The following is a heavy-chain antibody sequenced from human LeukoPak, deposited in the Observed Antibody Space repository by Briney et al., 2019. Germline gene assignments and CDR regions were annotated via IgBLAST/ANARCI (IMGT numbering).Heavy chain of an antibody. Sequence: GGSLRLSCAASGFTFSSYWMHWVRKAPGKGLVWVSRINSDGSSTSYADSVKGRFTISRDNAKNTLYLQMNSLRAEDTAVYYCARYYYDSSEYYFDYWGQGTLVTVSS. CDR1: GFTFSSYW. CDR3: ARYYYDSSEYYFDY. CDR2: INSDGSST. J-gene: IGHJ4*02. D-gene: IGHD3-22*01. V-gene: IGHV3-74*01.